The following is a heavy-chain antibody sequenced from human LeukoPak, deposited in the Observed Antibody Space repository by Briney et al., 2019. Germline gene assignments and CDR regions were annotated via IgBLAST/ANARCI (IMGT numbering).Heavy chain of an antibody. CDR3: AKDYRSSWYLSYYYGMDV. CDR1: GFTFSDYY. V-gene: IGHV3-11*01. J-gene: IGHJ6*02. CDR2: ISSSGSTI. Sequence: GGSLRLSCAASGFTFSDYYMSWIRQAPGKGLEWVSYISSSGSTIYYADSVKGRFTISRDNAKNSLYLQMNSLRAEDTAVYYCAKDYRSSWYLSYYYGMDVWGQGTTVTVSS. D-gene: IGHD6-13*01.